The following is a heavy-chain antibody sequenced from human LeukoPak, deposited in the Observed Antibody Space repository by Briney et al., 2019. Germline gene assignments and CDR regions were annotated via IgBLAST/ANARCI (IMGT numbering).Heavy chain of an antibody. Sequence: TSETLSFTCTASRGSISSYYWSWIRQPPGKGLEWIGSIYYSGSTNYNPSLKSRVTISVDTSKNQFSLKVSSVTAADTAVYYCARLRGDYYINHVYDSWGQGTLVTVSS. CDR3: ARLRGDYYINHVYDS. CDR2: IYYSGST. V-gene: IGHV4-59*08. CDR1: RGSISSYY. J-gene: IGHJ4*02. D-gene: IGHD3-22*01.